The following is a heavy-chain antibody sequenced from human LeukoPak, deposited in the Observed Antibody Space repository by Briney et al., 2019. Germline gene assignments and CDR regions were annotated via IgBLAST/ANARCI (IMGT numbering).Heavy chain of an antibody. J-gene: IGHJ4*02. D-gene: IGHD3-10*01. Sequence: SETLSLTCTVSGGSISSYFWSWIRQPAGKGLEWIGRIYASGTTNYNPSLKSRVTMSVDTSKNQFSLNLSSVTAADTAVYYCAREGVIIGGRGLDYWGQGALVTVSS. CDR1: GGSISSYF. V-gene: IGHV4-4*07. CDR3: AREGVIIGGRGLDY. CDR2: IYASGTT.